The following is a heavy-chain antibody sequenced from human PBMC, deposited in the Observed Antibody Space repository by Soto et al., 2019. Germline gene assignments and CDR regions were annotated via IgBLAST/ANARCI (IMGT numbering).Heavy chain of an antibody. CDR3: ARDSAFLFGSTDHFDY. J-gene: IGHJ4*02. CDR2: ISGHDGKT. V-gene: IGHV1-18*04. CDR1: GYTFANYG. D-gene: IGHD2-15*01. Sequence: QVELKQSGAAVKKPGASVKVSCRASGYTFANYGITWVRQAPGQGRQWMGWISGHDGKTKSKKNLQGRSTMTTDTTTNTAYLELQNLKSQDTAIHYCARDSAFLFGSTDHFDYWGQGTLVSVSS.